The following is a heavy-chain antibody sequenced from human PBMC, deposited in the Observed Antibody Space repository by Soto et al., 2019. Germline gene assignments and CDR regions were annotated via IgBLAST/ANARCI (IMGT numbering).Heavy chain of an antibody. J-gene: IGHJ4*02. CDR1: GYTFTSYG. CDR2: ISAYNGNT. Sequence: QVQLVQSGAEVKKPGASVKVSCKASGYTFTSYGISWVRQAPGQGLEWMGWISAYNGNTNYAQKPQGKAPITTDTSTSTANRELRSLISDDPAVYSCARHTILGVSGEPNPQPWDVYFDTCGQEPLAT. D-gene: IGHD3-16*01. V-gene: IGHV1-18*01. CDR3: ARHTILGVSGEPNPQPWDVYFDT.